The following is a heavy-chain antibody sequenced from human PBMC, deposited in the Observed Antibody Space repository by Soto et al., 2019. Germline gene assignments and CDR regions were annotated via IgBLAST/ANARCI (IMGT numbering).Heavy chain of an antibody. Sequence: SVKVSCKASGFTFTSSAIQWMRQARGQRLEWIGWIVVGSDNTKYAQKFQERVTITRDMSTSTAYMELSRLRSEDTAVYYCAAGIAIFGAADYWGRGTLVTVSS. J-gene: IGHJ2*01. V-gene: IGHV1-58*02. CDR2: IVVGSDNT. CDR1: GFTFTSSA. CDR3: AAGIAIFGAADY. D-gene: IGHD3-3*01.